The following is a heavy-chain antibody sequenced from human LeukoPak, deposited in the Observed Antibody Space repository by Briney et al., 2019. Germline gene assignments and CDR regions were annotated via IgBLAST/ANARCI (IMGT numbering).Heavy chain of an antibody. J-gene: IGHJ4*02. D-gene: IGHD6-13*01. CDR3: ARGSYSNNWAPFDY. Sequence: GGSLRLSCAASGFTVSSNSMSWVRQAPGKGLEWVSVIYSDGRTYYADSVKGRFTISRDKSKNTLFLQMNSLRAEDTAVYYCARGSYSNNWAPFDYWGQGTLVTVSS. CDR1: GFTVSSNS. CDR2: IYSDGRT. V-gene: IGHV3-53*01.